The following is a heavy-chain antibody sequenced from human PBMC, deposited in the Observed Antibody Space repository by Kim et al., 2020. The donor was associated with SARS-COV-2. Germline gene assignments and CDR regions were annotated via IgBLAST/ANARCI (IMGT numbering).Heavy chain of an antibody. CDR3: AKTPTGASRFDY. J-gene: IGHJ4*02. Sequence: YYTPSLKSRVTISVDTSKNQFSLKLRSVTAADTAVYYCAKTPTGASRFDYWGQGTLVTVSS. D-gene: IGHD2-2*01. V-gene: IGHV4-39*01.